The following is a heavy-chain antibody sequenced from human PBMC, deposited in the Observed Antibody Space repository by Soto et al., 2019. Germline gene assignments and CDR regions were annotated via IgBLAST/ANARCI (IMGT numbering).Heavy chain of an antibody. CDR2: IYYSGST. D-gene: IGHD3-3*01. CDR1: GGSISSYY. Sequence: SETLSLTCTVSGGSISSYYWSWIRQPPGKGLEWIGYIYYSGSTNYNPSLKSRVTISVDTSKNQFSLKLSSVTAADTAVYYCARLHYDFWSGYGFDYWGQGTLVTVSS. CDR3: ARLHYDFWSGYGFDY. J-gene: IGHJ4*02. V-gene: IGHV4-59*08.